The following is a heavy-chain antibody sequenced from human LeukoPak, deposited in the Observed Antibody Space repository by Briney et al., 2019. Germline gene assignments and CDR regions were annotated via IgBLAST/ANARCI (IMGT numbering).Heavy chain of an antibody. CDR2: ISGRGGST. D-gene: IGHD6-13*01. CDR3: AKVYSSTGRHDFDW. CDR1: GFTFSSYA. V-gene: IGHV3-23*01. Sequence: PGGSLRLSCAASGFTFSSYAMTWVRQAPGKGLEWVSSISGRGGSTNYADSVKGRFTISRDNSKNTLYLQMNSLRGEDTAVYHCAKVYSSTGRHDFDWWGQGNLVTVSS. J-gene: IGHJ4*02.